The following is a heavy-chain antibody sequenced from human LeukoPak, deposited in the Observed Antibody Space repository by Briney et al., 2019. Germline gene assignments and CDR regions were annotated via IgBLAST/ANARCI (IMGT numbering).Heavy chain of an antibody. CDR3: ARQNDFRLDY. CDR2: IYPGDSDT. CDR1: GYTFSSYW. J-gene: IGHJ4*02. V-gene: IGHV5-51*01. Sequence: GESRQISCQGSGYTFSSYWIGWVRQLPGKGLEWMGIIYPGDSDTRYSPSLQGQVTISVDTSIGTAYLQWSSLKASDTAIYYCARQNDFRLDYWGQGTLVTVSS. D-gene: IGHD3-3*01.